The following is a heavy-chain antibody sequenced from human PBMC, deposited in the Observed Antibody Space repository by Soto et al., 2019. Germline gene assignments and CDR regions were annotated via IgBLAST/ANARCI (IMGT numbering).Heavy chain of an antibody. CDR3: ARDPLIAVALPYYFDY. V-gene: IGHV1-69*06. D-gene: IGHD6-19*01. CDR1: GGTFSSYA. Sequence: GASVKVSCKASGGTFSSYAISWVRQAPGQGLEWMGGIIPIFGTANYAQKFQGRVTITADKSTSTAYMELSSLRSEDTAVYYCARDPLIAVALPYYFDYWGQGTLVTVSS. J-gene: IGHJ4*02. CDR2: IIPIFGTA.